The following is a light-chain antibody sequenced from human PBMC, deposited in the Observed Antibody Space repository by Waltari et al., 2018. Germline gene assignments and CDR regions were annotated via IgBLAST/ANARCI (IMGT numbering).Light chain of an antibody. Sequence: QSALTHPPSASGSPGQSVTLSCTGRRSAVGAYRHFSWYQQHPGKAPNLMIYDVSTRPSGVPDRFSGSKSGNTASLTVSGLQADDEADYYCSSFAGSNRFGVFGGGTKLTVL. CDR3: SSFAGSNRFGV. CDR1: RSAVGAYRH. J-gene: IGLJ3*02. CDR2: DVS. V-gene: IGLV2-8*01.